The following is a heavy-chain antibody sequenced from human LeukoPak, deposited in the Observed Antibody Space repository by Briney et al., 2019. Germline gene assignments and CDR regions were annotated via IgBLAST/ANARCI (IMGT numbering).Heavy chain of an antibody. CDR3: ARESGQLLFLEY. J-gene: IGHJ4*02. CDR2: INSDGSST. Sequence: GWSLRLSCAASGFTLSRYWMHWVRQAPGKGLVWVSHINSDGSSTSYADSVKGRFTISRDNAKNTLYLQMNSLRAEDTAVYYCARESGQLLFLEYWGQGTLVTVSS. D-gene: IGHD2-2*01. V-gene: IGHV3-74*01. CDR1: GFTLSRYW.